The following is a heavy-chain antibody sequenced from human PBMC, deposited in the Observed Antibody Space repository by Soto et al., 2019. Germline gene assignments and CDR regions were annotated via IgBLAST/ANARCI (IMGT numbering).Heavy chain of an antibody. J-gene: IGHJ5*02. Sequence: EVQLLESGGGLVQPGGSLRLSCAASGFSFSTYAMSWVSPAPGKGLEWVSGIIAGGGNTFYAYSVRGRFTISRDNSKNTLYLQINSLRAEDTALYYCVKHSGYQLLSWVDPWGQGTLVTVYS. CDR3: VKHSGYQLLSWVDP. CDR1: GFSFSTYA. D-gene: IGHD1-7*01. V-gene: IGHV3-23*01. CDR2: IIAGGGNT.